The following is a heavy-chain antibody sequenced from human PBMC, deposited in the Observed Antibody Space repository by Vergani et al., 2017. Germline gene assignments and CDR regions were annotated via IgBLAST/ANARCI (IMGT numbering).Heavy chain of an antibody. Sequence: EVQLVESGGGLVQPGGSLRLSCAASGFTFSSYEMNWVRQAPGKGLEWVSYISSSGSTIYYADSVKGRFTISRDNAKNSLYLQMNSLRAEDTAVYYCARDFPLLTGPSGMDVWGQGTTVTVSS. V-gene: IGHV3-48*03. D-gene: IGHD3-9*01. J-gene: IGHJ6*02. CDR2: ISSSGSTI. CDR3: ARDFPLLTGPSGMDV. CDR1: GFTFSSYE.